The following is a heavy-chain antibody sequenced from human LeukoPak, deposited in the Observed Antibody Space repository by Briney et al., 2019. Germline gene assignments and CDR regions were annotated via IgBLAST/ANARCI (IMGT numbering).Heavy chain of an antibody. V-gene: IGHV3-21*01. CDR2: ISSSSYI. CDR3: AREKGITIFD. Sequence: GGSLRLSCAASGFTFSSYAMSWVRQAPGKGLEWVSSISSSSYIYYADSVKGRFTISRDNAKNSLYLQMNSLRAEDTAVYYCAREKGITIFDWGQGTPVTVSS. CDR1: GFTFSSYA. J-gene: IGHJ4*02. D-gene: IGHD3-3*01.